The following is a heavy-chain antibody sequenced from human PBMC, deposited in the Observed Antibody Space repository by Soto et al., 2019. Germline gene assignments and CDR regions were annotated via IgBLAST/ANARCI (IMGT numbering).Heavy chain of an antibody. J-gene: IGHJ4*02. CDR1: GYSFNNYW. Sequence: GESLKISCKGSGYSFNNYWIGWVRQMPGKGLEWMGIIYPGDSDTRYRSSFQGQVTISADKSISTAYLQWSSLKASDTAMYYCARLKEYSSSSAFDYWGQGTLVTVSS. V-gene: IGHV5-51*01. CDR2: IYPGDSDT. CDR3: ARLKEYSSSSAFDY. D-gene: IGHD6-6*01.